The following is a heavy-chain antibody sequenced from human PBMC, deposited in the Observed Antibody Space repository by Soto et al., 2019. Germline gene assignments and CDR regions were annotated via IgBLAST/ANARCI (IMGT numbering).Heavy chain of an antibody. J-gene: IGHJ4*02. D-gene: IGHD3-3*01. CDR3: ARDSYYDFWSGQLH. Sequence: SVKVSCKASGYTFTSYGISWLRQAPGQGLEWMGWISAYNGNTNYAQKLQGRVTMTTDTSTSTAYMELRSLRSDDTAVYYCARDSYYDFWSGQLHWGQGTLVTVSS. CDR2: ISAYNGNT. CDR1: GYTFTSYG. V-gene: IGHV1-18*01.